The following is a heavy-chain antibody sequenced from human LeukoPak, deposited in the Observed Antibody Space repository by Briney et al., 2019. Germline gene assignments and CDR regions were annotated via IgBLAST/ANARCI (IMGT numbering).Heavy chain of an antibody. Sequence: PGGSLRLSCAASGFTFSSYWMHWVRQAPGKGLVWVSRINSDGSSTSYADSVKGRFTISRDNARNSLFLQMNSLRVEDTAVYYCARGTSFGRGPFDYWGQGTLVTVSS. CDR1: GFTFSSYW. V-gene: IGHV3-74*01. CDR3: ARGTSFGRGPFDY. J-gene: IGHJ4*02. CDR2: INSDGSST. D-gene: IGHD3-3*01.